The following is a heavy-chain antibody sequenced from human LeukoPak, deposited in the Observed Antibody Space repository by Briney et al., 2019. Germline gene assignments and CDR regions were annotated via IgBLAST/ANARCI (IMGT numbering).Heavy chain of an antibody. CDR3: ASELVGLNYVHYYYMYV. J-gene: IGHJ6*03. Sequence: GGSLRLSCAASGFTFSSYNINWVRQAPGKGLEWVSSISSSGSYIYYSDSVKGRFTISRDNAKNSLYLQMNSLRAEDTAVYFCASELVGLNYVHYYYMYVWGKGTTVTGSS. CDR1: GFTFSSYN. V-gene: IGHV3-21*01. CDR2: ISSSGSYI. D-gene: IGHD3-16*01.